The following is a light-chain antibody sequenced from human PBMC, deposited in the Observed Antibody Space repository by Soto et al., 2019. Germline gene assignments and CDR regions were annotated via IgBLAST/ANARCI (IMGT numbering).Light chain of an antibody. Sequence: EIVLTQSPVTLSLSPGEGATLSCRASQTVSNNVAWYQLKDGQVPRLVIYGASTRATDIPARFSGSGSGTEFTLTISSLQSEDFAVYYCQQYNDWLTFGGGTKVDI. CDR3: QQYNDWLT. CDR1: QTVSNN. V-gene: IGKV3-15*01. J-gene: IGKJ4*01. CDR2: GAS.